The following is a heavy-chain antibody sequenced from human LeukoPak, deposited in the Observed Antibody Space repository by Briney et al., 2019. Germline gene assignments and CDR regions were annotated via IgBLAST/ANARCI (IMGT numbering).Heavy chain of an antibody. CDR2: IGYDGSNK. Sequence: PGGSLRLSCAAPGFTFTNYGMHWVRQAPGKGLEWVAFIGYDGSNKYYADSVKGRFTVSRDKSKNTLYLQMNRLRAEDTAVYYCAKGLYYKDRSGYPAWGQGTLVTISS. D-gene: IGHD3-22*01. CDR1: GFTFTNYG. V-gene: IGHV3-30*02. CDR3: AKGLYYKDRSGYPA. J-gene: IGHJ5*02.